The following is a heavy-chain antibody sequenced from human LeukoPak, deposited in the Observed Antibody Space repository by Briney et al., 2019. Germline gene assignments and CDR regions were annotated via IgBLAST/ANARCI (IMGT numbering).Heavy chain of an antibody. Sequence: PSETLSLTCAVYGGSFSGYYWSWIRQPPGKGLEWIGEINHSGSTNYNPSLKSRVTISVDTPKNQFSLKLSSVTAADTAVYYCARGRGYYDSSGYFHFDYWGQGTLVTVSS. CDR2: INHSGST. D-gene: IGHD3-22*01. CDR3: ARGRGYYDSSGYFHFDY. V-gene: IGHV4-34*01. J-gene: IGHJ4*02. CDR1: GGSFSGYY.